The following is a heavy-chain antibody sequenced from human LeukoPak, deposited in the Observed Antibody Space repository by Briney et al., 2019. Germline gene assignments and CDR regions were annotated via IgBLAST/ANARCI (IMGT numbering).Heavy chain of an antibody. D-gene: IGHD3-16*01. Sequence: GGSLRLSCAASGFTFVYAWMSWVRQAPGKGLEWVGRIKSKIDGGTADYAAPVKGRLTISRDDSKNMLYLQVDSLKTEDTAVYYCTCFTWGTSDYWGQGTLVTVSS. V-gene: IGHV3-15*01. CDR2: IKSKIDGGTA. CDR3: TCFTWGTSDY. CDR1: GFTFVYAW. J-gene: IGHJ4*02.